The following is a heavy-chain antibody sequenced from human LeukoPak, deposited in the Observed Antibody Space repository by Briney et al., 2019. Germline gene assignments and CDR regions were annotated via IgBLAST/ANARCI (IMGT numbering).Heavy chain of an antibody. Sequence: GGSLRLSCAASGFTFSSYWMSWVRQAPGKGLEWVANIKQDGSEKYYVDSVKGRFTISRDNAKNSLYLQMNSMRAEDTAVYYCAKKVIKGDAFDIWGQGTMVTVSS. CDR2: IKQDGSEK. J-gene: IGHJ3*02. CDR1: GFTFSSYW. CDR3: AKKVIKGDAFDI. D-gene: IGHD3-22*01. V-gene: IGHV3-7*01.